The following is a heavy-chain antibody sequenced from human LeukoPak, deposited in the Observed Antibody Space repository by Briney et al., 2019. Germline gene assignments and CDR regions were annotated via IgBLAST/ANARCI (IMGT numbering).Heavy chain of an antibody. Sequence: PSETLSLTCTVSGDSISSGDYYWSWIRQPAGKGLEWIGRISSSGSTNYNPSLKSRVTLSIDTSRNQIFLRLRSVTAADRAIYHCASLTWSYRGVDVFDIWGQGTTVTVSS. CDR2: ISSSGST. V-gene: IGHV4-61*02. CDR1: GDSISSGDYY. J-gene: IGHJ3*02. CDR3: ASLTWSYRGVDVFDI. D-gene: IGHD1-26*01.